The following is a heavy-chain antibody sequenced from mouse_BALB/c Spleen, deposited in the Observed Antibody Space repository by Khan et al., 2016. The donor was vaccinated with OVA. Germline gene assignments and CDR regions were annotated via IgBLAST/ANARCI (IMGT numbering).Heavy chain of an antibody. CDR1: GYIFTNYL. CDR3: ARGNCQSYYFDY. V-gene: IGHV1S136*01. CDR2: INPYNGAT. D-gene: IGHD4-1*01. J-gene: IGHJ2*01. Sequence: VQLQQSGPELVKPGTSVKMSCKASGYIFTNYLIHWVKQKPGQGLEWIGYINPYNGATKYTEKFKGKATLTSDKSSITAYMELSSLTSEASAVYSCARGNCQSYYFDYWGQGSTLTVSS.